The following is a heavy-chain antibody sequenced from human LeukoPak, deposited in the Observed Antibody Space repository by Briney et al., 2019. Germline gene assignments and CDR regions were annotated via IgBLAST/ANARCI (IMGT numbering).Heavy chain of an antibody. CDR3: AKDYKSGYVPGAFDI. J-gene: IGHJ3*02. V-gene: IGHV3-23*01. CDR1: GFTFSSYA. CDR2: ISGSGGST. D-gene: IGHD5-12*01. Sequence: PGGSLRLSCAASGFTFSSYAMSWVRQAPGKGLEWVSAISGSGGSTYYADSVKGRFTISRDNSKNTLYLQMNSLRAEDTVVYYCAKDYKSGYVPGAFDIWGQGTMVTVSS.